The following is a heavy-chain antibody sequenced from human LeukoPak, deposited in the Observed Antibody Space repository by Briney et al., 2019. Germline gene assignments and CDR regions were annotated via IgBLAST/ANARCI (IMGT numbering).Heavy chain of an antibody. CDR3: ATEYCASSSCRFDS. CDR1: GGSISSSSYY. D-gene: IGHD2-2*01. Sequence: SETLSLTCTVSGGSISSSSYYWGWIRQPPGKGLEWIGSIYYSGSTIYNPSLTSRVTISLDTSKKQFSLKLTSVTAADTAIYYCATEYCASSSCRFDSWGQGTLVTVSS. V-gene: IGHV4-39*07. J-gene: IGHJ4*02. CDR2: IYYSGST.